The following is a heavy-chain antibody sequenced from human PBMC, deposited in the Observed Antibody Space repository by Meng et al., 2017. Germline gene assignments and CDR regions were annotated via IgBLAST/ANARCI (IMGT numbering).Heavy chain of an antibody. D-gene: IGHD6-13*01. V-gene: IGHV4-31*01. CDR1: GGSISSGGYY. J-gene: IGHJ5*02. CDR2: IYYSGST. CDR3: ARVVGKLGIAAATRFDP. Sequence: QGQVQESGPGLVKPSQTLSLTCTVSGGSISSGGYYWSWIRQHPGKGLEWIEYIYYSGSTYYNPSLKSLVTISVDTSKDQFSLKLSSVTAADTAVYYCARVVGKLGIAAATRFDPWGQGTLVTVSS.